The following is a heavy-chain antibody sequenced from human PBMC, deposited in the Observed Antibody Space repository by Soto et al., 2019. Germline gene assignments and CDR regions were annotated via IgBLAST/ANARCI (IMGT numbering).Heavy chain of an antibody. CDR1: GVTFSSYA. Sequence: QVQLVQSGAEVKKPGSSVKVSCKASGVTFSSYAINWVRQAPGQGLEWMGGIIPIFATADYAQKFQGRVTITADESTSTAYMELSSLRSEDTAVYYCAQCLLGVNYYYGMDVWGQGTTVTVSS. V-gene: IGHV1-69*12. CDR3: AQCLLGVNYYYGMDV. D-gene: IGHD3-16*01. CDR2: IIPIFATA. J-gene: IGHJ6*02.